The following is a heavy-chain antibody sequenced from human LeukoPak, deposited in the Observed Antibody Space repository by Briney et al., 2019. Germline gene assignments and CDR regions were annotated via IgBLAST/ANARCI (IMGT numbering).Heavy chain of an antibody. CDR2: ISGSGGST. CDR3: AKWKTLTAMAYYFDH. V-gene: IGHV3-23*01. Sequence: GGSLRLSCAASGFTFSSYGMSWVRQAPGKGLEWVSAISGSGGSTYYADSVKGRFTISRDNSKNTLYLQMNSLRAEDTAVYYCAKWKTLTAMAYYFDHWGQGTLATVSS. CDR1: GFTFSSYG. J-gene: IGHJ4*02. D-gene: IGHD5-18*01.